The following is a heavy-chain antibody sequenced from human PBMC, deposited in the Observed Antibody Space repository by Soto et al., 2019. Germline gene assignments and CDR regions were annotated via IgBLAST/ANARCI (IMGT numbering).Heavy chain of an antibody. D-gene: IGHD4-17*01. Sequence: QVQLQESGPGLVKPSETLSLTCTVSGGSISSYYWSWIRQPPGKGLEWIGYIYYSGSTNYNPSLKSRVTISVDTSKNQFSLKLSSVTAADTAVYYCARVYRLLFDPWGQGTLVTVSS. J-gene: IGHJ5*02. CDR3: ARVYRLLFDP. CDR1: GGSISSYY. CDR2: IYYSGST. V-gene: IGHV4-59*01.